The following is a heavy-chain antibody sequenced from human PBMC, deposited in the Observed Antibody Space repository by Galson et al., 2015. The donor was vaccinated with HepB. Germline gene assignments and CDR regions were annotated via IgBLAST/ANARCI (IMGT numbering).Heavy chain of an antibody. CDR3: VKDLTYYYGSGISRAYGLDV. J-gene: IGHJ6*02. Sequence: SLRLSCAASGFTFDDYTMHWVRQAPGKGLEWVSLISWDGVTTYYAGSVKGRFTVSRDNSKHSLFLQMNSLRTQDTALYYCVKDLTYYYGSGISRAYGLDVWGQGTPVTVAS. CDR2: ISWDGVTT. CDR1: GFTFDDYT. V-gene: IGHV3-43*01. D-gene: IGHD3-10*01.